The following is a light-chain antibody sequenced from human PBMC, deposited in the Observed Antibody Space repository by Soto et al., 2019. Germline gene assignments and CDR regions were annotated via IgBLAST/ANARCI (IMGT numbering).Light chain of an antibody. V-gene: IGKV1-17*03. Sequence: DIQMTHSPSAMSASVGDRVNITCRASQGIRNYLAWFQQEPGKVPKRLIYAASTLQSGVPSRFSGSGSGTEFTLTISGLQPEDFATYYCLQHNTFPRTFGQGTKLEIK. J-gene: IGKJ1*01. CDR3: LQHNTFPRT. CDR1: QGIRNY. CDR2: AAS.